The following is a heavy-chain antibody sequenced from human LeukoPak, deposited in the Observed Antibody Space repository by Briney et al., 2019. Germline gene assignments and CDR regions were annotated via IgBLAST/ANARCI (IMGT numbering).Heavy chain of an antibody. D-gene: IGHD3/OR15-3a*01. Sequence: ASVKVSCKVSGYTFTSYYMHWVRQAPGQGLEWMGIINPSGGSTSYAQKFQGRVTMTRDMSTSTVYMELSSLRSEDTAVYYCARDPWTDYYYYYMDVWGKGTTVTVSS. CDR3: ARDPWTDYYYYYMDV. CDR1: GYTFTSYY. V-gene: IGHV1-46*01. CDR2: INPSGGST. J-gene: IGHJ6*03.